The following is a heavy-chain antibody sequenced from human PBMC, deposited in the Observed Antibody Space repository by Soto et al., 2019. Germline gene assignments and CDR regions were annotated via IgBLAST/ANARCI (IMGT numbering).Heavy chain of an antibody. Sequence: QVQLVESGGGVVQPGRSLRLSCAASEFTFSNYGMHWVRQAPGKGLEWVAVVSYDGSIKYYADSVKGRFTVSRDNSKNXLYLQMNSLRAEDTALYYCAKDIGGYSHGNDAFDIWGQGTLVTVSS. V-gene: IGHV3-30*18. D-gene: IGHD5-18*01. CDR3: AKDIGGYSHGNDAFDI. J-gene: IGHJ3*02. CDR1: EFTFSNYG. CDR2: VSYDGSIK.